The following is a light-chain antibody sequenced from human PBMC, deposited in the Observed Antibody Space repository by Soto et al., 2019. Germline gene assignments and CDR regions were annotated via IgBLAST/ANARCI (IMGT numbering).Light chain of an antibody. J-gene: IGKJ2*01. Sequence: EIVLTQSPGTLSLSPGERVTLSCRASESVSSRYLAWYRQKPGQAPRLLIYGASSRATGIPDRFSGSGSGTDFTLTISRLEPEDFAVYYCQQYGSSPPYAFGQGTKLEIK. V-gene: IGKV3-20*01. CDR1: ESVSSRY. CDR3: QQYGSSPPYA. CDR2: GAS.